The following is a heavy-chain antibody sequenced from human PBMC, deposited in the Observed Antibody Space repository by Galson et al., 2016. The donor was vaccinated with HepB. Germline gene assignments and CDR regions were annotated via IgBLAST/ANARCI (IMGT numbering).Heavy chain of an antibody. Sequence: SVKVSCKASGFDFLAYGIHWMRQAPGQGLEWVGWRTGDNSLTHYAESLQGRVTVTTDPATKTAYLEMRSLVSDDTAVYFCARDYQVKDPQRSVDSWGHGTLVIVSS. CDR2: RTGDNSLT. CDR3: ARDYQVKDPQRSVDS. CDR1: GFDFLAYG. D-gene: IGHD2-2*01. V-gene: IGHV1-18*04. J-gene: IGHJ5*01.